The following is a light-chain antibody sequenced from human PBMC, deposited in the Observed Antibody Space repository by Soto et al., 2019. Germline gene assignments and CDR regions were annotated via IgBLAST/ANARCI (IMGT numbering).Light chain of an antibody. CDR2: EVS. CDR3: SPYTSSSPYV. CDR1: SSDVGVYNY. J-gene: IGLJ1*01. V-gene: IGLV2-14*01. Sequence: QSALTQPASVSGSPGQSITISCTGTSSDVGVYNYVSWYQQHPGKAPKLMIYEVSNRPSGVSNRFSGSKSGNTASLTISGLQAEDEADYYCSPYTSSSPYVFGTGTKVTV.